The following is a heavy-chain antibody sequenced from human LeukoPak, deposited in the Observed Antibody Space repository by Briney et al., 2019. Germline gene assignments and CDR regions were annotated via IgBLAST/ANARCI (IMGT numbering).Heavy chain of an antibody. CDR3: ARPTAVGATPRAFDI. CDR2: MSSSGGTI. Sequence: PGGSLRLSCAASGFTFSSYEMNWVRQAPGKGLEWVSYMSSSGGTIYYADSVKGRFTISRDNAKSSLYLQMNSLRVEDTAVYCCARPTAVGATPRAFDIWGQGTMVTVSS. D-gene: IGHD1-26*01. J-gene: IGHJ3*02. CDR1: GFTFSSYE. V-gene: IGHV3-48*03.